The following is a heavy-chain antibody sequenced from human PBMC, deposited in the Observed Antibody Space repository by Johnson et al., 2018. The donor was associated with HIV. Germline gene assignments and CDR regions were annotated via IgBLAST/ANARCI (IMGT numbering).Heavy chain of an antibody. V-gene: IGHV3-20*04. D-gene: IGHD1-26*01. Sequence: EVQLVESGGGVVQPGRSLRLSCAASGFTFDEYAMTWVRQVPGKGLEWVSGINWNGAITGYADSVKGRFTISRDNAKNSLYLQMNSLRAEDTAVYYCAKGERKGKPDLDAFDIWGQGTMVTVSS. CDR2: INWNGAIT. CDR1: GFTFDEYA. CDR3: AKGERKGKPDLDAFDI. J-gene: IGHJ3*02.